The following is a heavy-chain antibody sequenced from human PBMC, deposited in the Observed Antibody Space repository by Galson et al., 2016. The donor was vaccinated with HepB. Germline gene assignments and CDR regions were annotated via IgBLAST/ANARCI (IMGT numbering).Heavy chain of an antibody. CDR1: GFTFSSYW. Sequence: SLRLSCAASGFTFSSYWITWVRQAPGKGLEWVANIKRDGGEENYVNSVMGRFTISRDNAKNSLHLQMNSLRAEDTAVYYCPRDKTYYGSGSYFDAFDIWGQGTMVTVSS. V-gene: IGHV3-7*03. J-gene: IGHJ3*02. CDR3: PRDKTYYGSGSYFDAFDI. D-gene: IGHD3-10*01. CDR2: IKRDGGEE.